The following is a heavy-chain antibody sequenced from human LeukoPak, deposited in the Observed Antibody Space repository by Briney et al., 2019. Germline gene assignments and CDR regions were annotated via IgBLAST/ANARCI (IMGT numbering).Heavy chain of an antibody. CDR3: ARVIPVGDAFDI. CDR1: GGSISSYY. D-gene: IGHD1-26*01. Sequence: SETLSLTCTVSGGSISSYYWSWIRQPPGKGPEWIGYIYYSGSTNYNPSLKSRVTISVDTSKNQFSLKLSSVTAADTAVYYCARVIPVGDAFDIWGQGTMVTVSS. J-gene: IGHJ3*02. CDR2: IYYSGST. V-gene: IGHV4-59*01.